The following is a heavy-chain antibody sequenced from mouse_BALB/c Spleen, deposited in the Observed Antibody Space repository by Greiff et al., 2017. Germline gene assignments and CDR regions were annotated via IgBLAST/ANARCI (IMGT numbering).Heavy chain of an antibody. CDR1: GFTFSSYT. CDR3: ARDGYSPDY. Sequence: EVKLEESGGGLVKPGGSLKLSCAASGFTFSSYTMSWVRQTPEKRLEWVATISSGGGNTYYPDSVKGRITISRDNAKNNLYLQMSSLRSEDTALYYCARDGYSPDYWGQGTTLTVSS. J-gene: IGHJ2*01. D-gene: IGHD2-3*01. V-gene: IGHV5-9*03. CDR2: ISSGGGNT.